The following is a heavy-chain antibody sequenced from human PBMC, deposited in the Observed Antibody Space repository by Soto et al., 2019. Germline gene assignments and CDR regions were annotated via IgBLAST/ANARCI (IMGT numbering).Heavy chain of an antibody. D-gene: IGHD2-21*02. V-gene: IGHV1-3*01. Sequence: QVQLVQSGAEVKKPGASVKVSCKASGYTFTSYAMHWVRQAPGQRLEWMGWINAGNGNTKYSQKFQGRVTITRDTSASTAYMELSSLRSEDTAVYYCARIETGRVVTSPNWLDPWGQGTLVSVSS. CDR3: ARIETGRVVTSPNWLDP. CDR1: GYTFTSYA. J-gene: IGHJ5*02. CDR2: INAGNGNT.